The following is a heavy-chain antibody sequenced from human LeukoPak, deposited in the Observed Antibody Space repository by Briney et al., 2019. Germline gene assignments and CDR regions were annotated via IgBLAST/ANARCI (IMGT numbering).Heavy chain of an antibody. CDR3: ARLRLDDFWSGYPTYWYFDL. CDR2: IYHSGST. D-gene: IGHD3-3*01. J-gene: IGHJ2*01. Sequence: PSETLSLTCTVSGYSISSGYYWGWIRPPPGKGLEWIGSIYHSGSTYYNPSLKSRVTISVDTSMNQFSVKLSSVTAADTAVYYCARLRLDDFWSGYPTYWYFDLWGRGTLVTVSS. CDR1: GYSISSGYY. V-gene: IGHV4-38-2*02.